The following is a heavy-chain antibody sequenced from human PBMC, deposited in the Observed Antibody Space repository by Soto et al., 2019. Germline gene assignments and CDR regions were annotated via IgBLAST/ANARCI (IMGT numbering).Heavy chain of an antibody. CDR3: ARWSYLDS. D-gene: IGHD3-10*01. CDR1: GFSFVSYA. V-gene: IGHV3-23*01. Sequence: SGESVRLSCAASGFSFVSYALSWVRQAPGKGLEWVSTISGSDGKTFYADSVKGRFSTSRDTSQSTLYLQMNSLRADDTAMYYCARWSYLDSWGQGTRVTVSS. CDR2: ISGSDGKT. J-gene: IGHJ1*01.